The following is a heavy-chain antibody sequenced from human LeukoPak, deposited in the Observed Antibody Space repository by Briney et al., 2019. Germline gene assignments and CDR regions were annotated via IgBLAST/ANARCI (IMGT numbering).Heavy chain of an antibody. CDR2: IYHSGNT. D-gene: IGHD2-21*02. Sequence: SETLSLTCAVSGYSISSGYYWAWIRQTPERGLEWIGSIYHSGNTYYSPSLKSRVTLSVDTSKNQFSLELSSVTAADTAVYYCARDPALTFNWFDPWGQGILVTVSS. V-gene: IGHV4-38-2*02. J-gene: IGHJ5*02. CDR1: GYSISSGYY. CDR3: ARDPALTFNWFDP.